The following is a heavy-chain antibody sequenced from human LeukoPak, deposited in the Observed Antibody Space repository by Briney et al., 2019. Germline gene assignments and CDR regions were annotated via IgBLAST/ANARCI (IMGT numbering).Heavy chain of an antibody. V-gene: IGHV1-2*02. CDR3: ARSGFSTGFYLDF. Sequence: ASVKVSCKASGYTFTGQFIHWLRQAPGQGLEWMGWIDPPSGAPHYAPKFQDRVTMTRDTSIATAYLEVHRLKSDDTAVYYCARSGFSTGFYLDFWGQGTLISVSP. CDR1: GYTFTGQF. CDR2: IDPPSGAP. D-gene: IGHD6-19*01. J-gene: IGHJ4*02.